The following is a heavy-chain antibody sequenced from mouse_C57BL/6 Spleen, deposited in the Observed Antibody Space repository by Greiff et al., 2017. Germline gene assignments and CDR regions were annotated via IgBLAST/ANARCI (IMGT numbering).Heavy chain of an antibody. CDR3: NAPYNGSSFDY. Sequence: VQLQQSGAELVRPGASVKLSCTASGFNIKDDYMHWVKQRPEQGLEWIGWIDPENGDTEYASKFQGKATITADKSSQAAYLQLSSLTSEDTAIYYCNAPYNGSSFDYWGQGTTLTVSS. V-gene: IGHV14-4*01. D-gene: IGHD1-1*01. CDR2: IDPENGDT. J-gene: IGHJ2*01. CDR1: GFNIKDDY.